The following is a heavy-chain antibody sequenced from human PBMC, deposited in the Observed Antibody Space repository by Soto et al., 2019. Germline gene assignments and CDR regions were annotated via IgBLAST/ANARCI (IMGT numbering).Heavy chain of an antibody. CDR2: IYYSGST. Sequence: QVQLQESGPGLVKPSQTLSLTCTVSGGSISSGGYYWSWIRQHPGKGLEWIGYIYYSGSTYYNPSLKSRVTISVDTSKNQCSLKLSSVTAADTAVYYCARVESSSPYYYYMDVWGKGTTVTVSS. V-gene: IGHV4-31*03. CDR1: GGSISSGGYY. J-gene: IGHJ6*03. CDR3: ARVESSSPYYYYMDV. D-gene: IGHD6-6*01.